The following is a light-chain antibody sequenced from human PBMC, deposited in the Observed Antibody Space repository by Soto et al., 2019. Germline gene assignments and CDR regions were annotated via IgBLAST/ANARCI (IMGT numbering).Light chain of an antibody. CDR1: NSDVGAYNY. V-gene: IGLV2-14*03. CDR2: DVT. J-gene: IGLJ1*01. CDR3: SSYTSRSTLYV. Sequence: QSVLTQAASGSGSPGQSITISCTGTNSDVGAYNYVSWYQQHPGKAPKLMIYDVTNRPSGVFNRFSGSKSGNTASLTISGLQAEDEADYYCSSYTSRSTLYVFGTGTKVTVL.